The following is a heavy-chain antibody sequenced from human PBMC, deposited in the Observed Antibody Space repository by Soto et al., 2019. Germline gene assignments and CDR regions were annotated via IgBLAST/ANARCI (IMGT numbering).Heavy chain of an antibody. CDR1: GFTFNTYT. D-gene: IGHD4-17*01. Sequence: GGSLRLSCAASGFTFNTYTMNWVRQAPGKGLEWVSGISWNSGGIGYADSVKGRFTISRDNAKNSLYLQMNSLRAEDTTLYYCAKDRRDYAAYMDVWGKGTTVTVSS. CDR2: ISWNSGGI. J-gene: IGHJ6*03. CDR3: AKDRRDYAAYMDV. V-gene: IGHV3-9*01.